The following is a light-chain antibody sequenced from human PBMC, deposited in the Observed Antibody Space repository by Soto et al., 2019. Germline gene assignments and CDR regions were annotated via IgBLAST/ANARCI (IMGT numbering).Light chain of an antibody. CDR2: DAS. Sequence: EILMTQSPATLSVSQGESATLSCRASHRVSSYLAWYQQKPGQAPRLLIYDASTRATGIPARFSGSGSGTVFTLTISSLQSEDFAVYYCQQHNNWPLTFGGGTKVEIK. CDR1: HRVSSY. CDR3: QQHNNWPLT. V-gene: IGKV3-15*01. J-gene: IGKJ4*01.